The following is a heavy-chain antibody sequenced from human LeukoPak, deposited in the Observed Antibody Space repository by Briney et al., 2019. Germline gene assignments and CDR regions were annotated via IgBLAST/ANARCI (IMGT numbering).Heavy chain of an antibody. Sequence: SVKVSCKASGGTLNTHIFTWVRQAPGQGLEWMGRITPIIDSTKYAQKFQGRVTITADKSTSTVYMELSSLRSEDTAVYYCARVDLRGSQYNWFDPWGQGTLVTVSS. J-gene: IGHJ5*02. CDR3: ARVDLRGSQYNWFDP. CDR2: ITPIIDST. V-gene: IGHV1-69*08. D-gene: IGHD1-26*01. CDR1: GGTLNTHI.